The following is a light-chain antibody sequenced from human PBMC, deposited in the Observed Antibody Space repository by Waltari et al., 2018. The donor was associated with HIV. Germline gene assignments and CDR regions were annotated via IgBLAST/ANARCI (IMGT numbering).Light chain of an antibody. CDR1: QSVNNY. J-gene: IGKJ5*01. V-gene: IGKV3-11*01. CDR3: QQRNNWPIT. Sequence: DIVLTQSPATLSLSPGERATLSCRASQSVNNYLAWYQQKPGQAPRLLIYGASSSATGIPARFSGSGSGTDFTLTISSLEPGDFGVYYCQQRNNWPITFGQGTRLEIK. CDR2: GAS.